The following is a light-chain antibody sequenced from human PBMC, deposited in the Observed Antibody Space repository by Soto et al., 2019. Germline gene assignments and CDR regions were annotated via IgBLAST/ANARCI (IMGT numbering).Light chain of an antibody. CDR3: QQSYSTPFP. CDR2: AAS. Sequence: DIQMTQSPSSVSASVGDRVTIPCRASQSISSYLNWYQQKPGKAPKLLIYAASSLRSGVPSRFSGSGSGTDFTLTISSLQPEDFATYFCQQSYSTPFPFGPGTKVDIK. CDR1: QSISSY. V-gene: IGKV1-39*01. J-gene: IGKJ3*01.